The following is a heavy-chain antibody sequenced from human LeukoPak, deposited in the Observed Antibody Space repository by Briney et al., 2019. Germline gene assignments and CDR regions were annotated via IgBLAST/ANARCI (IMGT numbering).Heavy chain of an antibody. CDR2: IEYNGGAK. CDR3: ARGAPAAGRVDY. D-gene: IGHD6-25*01. V-gene: IGHV3-7*01. CDR1: RFTFTNYW. J-gene: IGHJ4*02. Sequence: PGGSLRLSCVASRFTFTNYWMSWVCQAPGKGLEWVANIEYNGGAKDYADSVKGRFSISRDNAKNSLYLQLNSLRNENTALNYCARGAPAAGRVDYWGQGTLVTVSS.